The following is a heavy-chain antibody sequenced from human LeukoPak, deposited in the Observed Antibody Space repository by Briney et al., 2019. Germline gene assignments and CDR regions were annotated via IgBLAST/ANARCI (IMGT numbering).Heavy chain of an antibody. V-gene: IGHV5-51*01. CDR2: IYPGDSDT. Sequence: GESLKISCKGSGYSFTSYWIGWVRQMPGKGLEWMGIIYPGDSDTRYSPSFQGQVTISADKSISTAYLQWSSLKASDTAMYYCARRLVVPAAITSNWFDPWGQGTLVTVPS. J-gene: IGHJ5*02. CDR1: GYSFTSYW. CDR3: ARRLVVPAAITSNWFDP. D-gene: IGHD2-2*01.